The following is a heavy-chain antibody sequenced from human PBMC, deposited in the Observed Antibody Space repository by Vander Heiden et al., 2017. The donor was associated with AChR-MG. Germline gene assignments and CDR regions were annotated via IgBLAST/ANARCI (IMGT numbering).Heavy chain of an antibody. CDR3: ARHQRIYYDGPPGYNWFDP. Sequence: QLQLQESGPGLVKPSETLSLTCTVPGGSISSSSYYWGWIRQPPGKGLEWIGSIYYSGSTYYNPSLKSRVTISVDTSKNQFSLKLSSVTAADTAVYYCARHQRIYYDGPPGYNWFDPWGQGTLVTVSS. D-gene: IGHD3-22*01. CDR1: GGSISSSSYY. CDR2: IYYSGST. J-gene: IGHJ5*02. V-gene: IGHV4-39*01.